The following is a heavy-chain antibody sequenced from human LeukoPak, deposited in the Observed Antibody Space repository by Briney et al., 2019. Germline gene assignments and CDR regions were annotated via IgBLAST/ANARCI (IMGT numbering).Heavy chain of an antibody. CDR1: GFNFSDFY. J-gene: IGHJ4*02. D-gene: IGHD2-2*01. CDR3: AREASCSSTTCYFDY. CDR2: ISLSGSTI. Sequence: GGSLRLSCAASGFNFSDFYMSWIRQAPGKGLEWLSSISLSGSTITYAASVKGRVTVSRDNAKNSVVLHILSLRADDTAVYYCAREASCSSTTCYFDYWGQGTLVTVSS. V-gene: IGHV3-11*01.